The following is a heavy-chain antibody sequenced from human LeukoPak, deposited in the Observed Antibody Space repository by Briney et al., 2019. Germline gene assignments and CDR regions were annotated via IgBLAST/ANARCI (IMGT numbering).Heavy chain of an antibody. CDR2: INPSGGST. J-gene: IGHJ4*02. CDR3: AREGDCSGGSCYFDY. V-gene: IGHV1-46*01. CDR1: GYTFTSYY. Sequence: ASVKVSCKASGYTFTSYYKHWVRRAPGQGLEWMGIINPSGGSTSYAQKFQGRVTMTRDMSTSTVYMELSSLRSEDTAVYYCAREGDCSGGSCYFDYWGQGTLVTVSS. D-gene: IGHD2-15*01.